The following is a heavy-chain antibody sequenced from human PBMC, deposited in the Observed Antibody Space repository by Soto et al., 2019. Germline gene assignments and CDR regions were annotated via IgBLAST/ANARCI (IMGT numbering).Heavy chain of an antibody. J-gene: IGHJ5*02. D-gene: IGHD4-17*01. CDR2: IFSNDAK. V-gene: IGHV2-26*01. Sequence: QVALRESGPVLVKPTETLTLTCTVSGFSLKNARMGVAWIRQPPGKPLEWLAHIFSNDAKSYNSSLKTRLTISRDTSNGVVVLTMVNMDPVDTATYYCARSRSFYGDYDWFDPWGPGTLVTVSS. CDR3: ARSRSFYGDYDWFDP. CDR1: GFSLKNARMG.